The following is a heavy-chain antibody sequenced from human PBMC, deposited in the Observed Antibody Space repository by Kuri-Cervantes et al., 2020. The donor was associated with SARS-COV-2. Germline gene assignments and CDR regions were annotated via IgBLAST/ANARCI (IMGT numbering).Heavy chain of an antibody. V-gene: IGHV4-38-2*01. J-gene: IGHJ4*02. Sequence: GSLRLSCAVSGYSISGGYYWGWIRQPPGKGLEWIGSISHSGSTYYNPSLKSRVTISVDTSKNQFSLKLSSVTAADTAVYYCARPPPGSSSPYYFDYWGQGTLVTVSS. CDR3: ARPPPGSSSPYYFDY. CDR2: ISHSGST. CDR1: GYSISGGYY. D-gene: IGHD6-6*01.